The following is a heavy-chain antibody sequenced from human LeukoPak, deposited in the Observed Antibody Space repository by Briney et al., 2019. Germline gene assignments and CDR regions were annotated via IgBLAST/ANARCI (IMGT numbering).Heavy chain of an antibody. CDR1: GGTFSSYA. D-gene: IGHD5-24*01. CDR3: ARVMSRDGYKLDY. V-gene: IGHV1-69*04. CDR2: IIPILGIA. J-gene: IGHJ4*02. Sequence: SVKVSCKASGGTFSSYAISWVRQAPGQGLEWMGRIIPILGIANYAQKFQGRVTITADKSTSTAYMELSSLRSEDTAVYYCARVMSRDGYKLDYWGQGTLVTVSS.